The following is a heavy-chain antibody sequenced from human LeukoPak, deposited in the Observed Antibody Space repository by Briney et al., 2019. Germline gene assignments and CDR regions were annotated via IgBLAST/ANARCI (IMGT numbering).Heavy chain of an antibody. CDR3: ARDSDSGSYLAEYFQH. D-gene: IGHD1-26*01. V-gene: IGHV3-21*01. J-gene: IGHJ1*01. Sequence: GGSLRLSCAASGFTFSSYSMNWVRQAPGKGLEWVSSISSSSSYICYADSVKGRFTISRDNAKNSLYLQMNSLRAEDTAVYYCARDSDSGSYLAEYFQHWGQGTLVTVSS. CDR2: ISSSSSYI. CDR1: GFTFSSYS.